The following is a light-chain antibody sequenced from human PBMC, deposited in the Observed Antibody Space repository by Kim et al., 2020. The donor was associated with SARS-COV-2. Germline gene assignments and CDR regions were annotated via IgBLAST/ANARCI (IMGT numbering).Light chain of an antibody. CDR1: SSNVGRHF. CDR3: ATWDVSLNGWV. CDR2: NDN. V-gene: IGLV1-44*01. Sequence: GQRVTISCYGSSSNVGRHFVNWYKQLPGTAPKVFIYNDNQRPSGVPDRFSGSRSGTSASLAISGLQSEDEADYYCATWDVSLNGWVFGGGTQLTVL. J-gene: IGLJ3*02.